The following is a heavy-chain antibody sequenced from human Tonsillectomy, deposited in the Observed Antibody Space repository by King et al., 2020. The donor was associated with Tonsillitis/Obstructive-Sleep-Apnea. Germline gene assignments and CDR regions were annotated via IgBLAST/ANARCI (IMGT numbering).Heavy chain of an antibody. D-gene: IGHD4-17*01. V-gene: IGHV3-20*04. CDR2: IKWNGDST. Sequence: DVQLVESGGGVVWPGGSLRLSCAASGFTFDDFGMSWVRQAPGKGLEWGSGIKWNGDSTRYADSVKGRFTISRDNAKKSLYRQMSSLTAEDTAFYYCARNFGDPEYWGQGTLVTVSS. CDR1: GFTFDDFG. CDR3: ARNFGDPEY. J-gene: IGHJ4*02.